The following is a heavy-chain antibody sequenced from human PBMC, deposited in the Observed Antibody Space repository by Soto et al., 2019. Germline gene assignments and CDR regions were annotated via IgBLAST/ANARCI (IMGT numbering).Heavy chain of an antibody. CDR3: AKDLDDSSGYYPDAFDI. CDR1: GFTFSSYA. J-gene: IGHJ3*02. D-gene: IGHD3-22*01. Sequence: GGSLRLSCAASGFTFSSYAMSWVRQAPGKGLEWVSAISGSGGSTYYADSVKGRFTISRDNSKNTLYLQMNSLRAEDTAVYYCAKDLDDSSGYYPDAFDIWGQGTMVTV. V-gene: IGHV3-23*01. CDR2: ISGSGGST.